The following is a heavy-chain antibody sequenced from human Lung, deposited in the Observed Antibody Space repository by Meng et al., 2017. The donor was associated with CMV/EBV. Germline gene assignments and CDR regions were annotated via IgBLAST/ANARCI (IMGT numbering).Heavy chain of an antibody. CDR2: IYGSGRST. CDR3: AKDSRSDLWGGYPYYFDN. Sequence: GGSLRLXCAASGFTFSSYAMSWFRKAPGKGMEGVSVIYGSGRSTSYADSVKGRFTLARDNWKNRLYMDMDSLRADDTAVYYCAKDSRSDLWGGYPYYFDNWXHKTRVTVSS. V-gene: IGHV3-23*03. CDR1: GFTFSSYA. D-gene: IGHD3-3*01. J-gene: IGHJ4*01.